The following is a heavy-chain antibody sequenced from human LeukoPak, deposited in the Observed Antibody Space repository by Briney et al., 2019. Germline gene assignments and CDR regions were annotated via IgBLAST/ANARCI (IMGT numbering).Heavy chain of an antibody. CDR2: IYYSGST. CDR1: GGSISSYY. D-gene: IGHD3-22*01. J-gene: IGHJ4*02. Sequence: SETLSLTCTVSGGSISSYYWSRIRQPPGKGLEWIGYIYYSGSTNYNPSLKSRVTISVDTSKNQFSLKLSSVTAADTAVYYCARWSRGNYYDSSGLDYWGQGTLVTVSS. V-gene: IGHV4-59*01. CDR3: ARWSRGNYYDSSGLDY.